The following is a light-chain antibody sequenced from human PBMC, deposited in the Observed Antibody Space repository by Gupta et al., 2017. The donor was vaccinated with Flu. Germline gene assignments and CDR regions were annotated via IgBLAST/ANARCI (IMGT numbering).Light chain of an antibody. CDR3: QHRSNWLLIT. J-gene: IGKJ5*01. CDR1: QSVSSY. CDR2: DAS. Sequence: ATLSLSPGERATLSCRASQSVSSYLAWYKQKPGQAPRLLIYDASNRATGIPARFSGSGYGTDFTLTISSREPEDFAVYYCQHRSNWLLITFGQGTLLEIK. V-gene: IGKV3-11*01.